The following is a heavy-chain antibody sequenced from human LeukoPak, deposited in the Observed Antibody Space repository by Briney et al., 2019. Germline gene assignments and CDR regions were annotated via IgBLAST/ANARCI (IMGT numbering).Heavy chain of an antibody. Sequence: ASVKVSCKASGYTFTGYYMHWVRQAPGQGLEWMGWINPNSGGTNYAQKFRGRVTMTRDTSISTAYMELSRLRSDDAAVYYCARGLSVVVPAANLYWGQGTLVTVSS. J-gene: IGHJ4*02. D-gene: IGHD2-2*01. CDR3: ARGLSVVVPAANLY. CDR1: GYTFTGYY. CDR2: INPNSGGT. V-gene: IGHV1-2*02.